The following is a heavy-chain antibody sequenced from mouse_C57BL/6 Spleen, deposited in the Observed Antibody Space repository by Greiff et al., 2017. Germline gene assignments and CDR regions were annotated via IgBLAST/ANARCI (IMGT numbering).Heavy chain of an antibody. CDR1: GFTFSSYG. J-gene: IGHJ3*01. CDR2: ISSGGSYT. CDR3: ARHRITTVVGRGFAY. Sequence: EVKLMESGGDLVKPGGSLKLSCAASGFTFSSYGMSWVRQTPDKRLEWVATISSGGSYTYYPDSVKGRFTISRDNAKNTLYLQMSSLKSEDTAMYYCARHRITTVVGRGFAYWGQGTLVTVFA. V-gene: IGHV5-6*01. D-gene: IGHD1-1*01.